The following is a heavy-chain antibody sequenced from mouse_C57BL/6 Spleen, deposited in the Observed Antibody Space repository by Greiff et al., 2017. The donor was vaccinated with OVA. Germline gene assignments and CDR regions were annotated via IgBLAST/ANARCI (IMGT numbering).Heavy chain of an antibody. CDR3: ARAASIYYDYDDFAY. CDR2: INYDGSST. V-gene: IGHV5-16*01. CDR1: GFTFSDYY. Sequence: EVMLVESEGGLVQPGSSMKLSCTASGFTFSDYYMAWVRQVPEKGLEWVANINYDGSSTYYLDSLKSRFIISRDNAKNILYLQMSSLKSEDTATYYCARAASIYYDYDDFAYWGLGTLVTVSA. D-gene: IGHD2-4*01. J-gene: IGHJ3*01.